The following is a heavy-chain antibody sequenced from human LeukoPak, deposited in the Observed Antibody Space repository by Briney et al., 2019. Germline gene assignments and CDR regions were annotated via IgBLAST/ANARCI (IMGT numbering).Heavy chain of an antibody. CDR3: ATTRYYYDSSGYSNFDY. V-gene: IGHV3-23*01. CDR2: ISLSGGST. J-gene: IGHJ4*02. CDR1: GFTFSSYA. D-gene: IGHD3-22*01. Sequence: GGSLRLSCAASGFTFSSYAMNWIRQAPGKGLEWVSAISLSGGSTYYADSVKGRFTISRDNSKNTLYQQMNSLRAEDTAVYYCATTRYYYDSSGYSNFDYWGQGTLVTVSS.